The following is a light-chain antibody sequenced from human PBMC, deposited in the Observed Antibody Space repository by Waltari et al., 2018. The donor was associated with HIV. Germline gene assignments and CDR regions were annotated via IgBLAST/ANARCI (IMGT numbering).Light chain of an antibody. V-gene: IGLV2-11*01. CDR1: SSDVGAYNS. Sequence: QSALTQPRSVSGSPGSSVTISCTGTSSDVGAYNSVSWYQQHPGKAPKLMIYDVNKRPSGVPDRYSGSKSGNTASLTISGLQAEDEANYYCCSYAGSPPWVFGGGTKLTVL. CDR3: CSYAGSPPWV. J-gene: IGLJ3*02. CDR2: DVN.